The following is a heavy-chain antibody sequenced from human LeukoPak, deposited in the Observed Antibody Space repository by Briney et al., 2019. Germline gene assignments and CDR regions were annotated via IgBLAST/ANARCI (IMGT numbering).Heavy chain of an antibody. D-gene: IGHD6-19*01. J-gene: IGHJ4*02. CDR2: IYPGDSDT. CDR1: GYSFTSYW. Sequence: GESQKISCKGSGYSFTSYWIGWVRQMPGKGLEWMGIIYPGDSDTRYSPSFQGQVTISADKSISTAYLQWSSLKASDTAMYYCARAESRQRLGARNFDYWGQGTLVTVSS. V-gene: IGHV5-51*01. CDR3: ARAESRQRLGARNFDY.